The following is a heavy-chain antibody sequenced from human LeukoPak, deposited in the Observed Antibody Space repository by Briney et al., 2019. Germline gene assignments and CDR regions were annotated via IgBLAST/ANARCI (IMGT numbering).Heavy chain of an antibody. Sequence: SETLSLTCTVSGYSISSGSYYWSWIRQPAGKGLEWIGRIYTSGSTNYNPSLKSRVTISVDTSKNQFSLKLSSVTAADTAVYYCAREQASWNWFDPWGQGTLVTVSS. CDR2: IYTSGST. CDR1: GYSISSGSYY. D-gene: IGHD2-21*01. J-gene: IGHJ5*02. CDR3: AREQASWNWFDP. V-gene: IGHV4-61*02.